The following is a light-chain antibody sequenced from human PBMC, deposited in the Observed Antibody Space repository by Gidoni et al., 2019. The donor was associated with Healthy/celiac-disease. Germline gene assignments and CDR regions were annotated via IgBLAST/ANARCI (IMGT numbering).Light chain of an antibody. Sequence: IALTQSPLPLPVTPGEPASISCRSSQSLLHSNGYNYLDWYLQKPGQSPQLLIYLGSNRASGVPDRFSGSGSGTDFTLKISRVEAEDVGVYYCMQALQTPPTFGQGTKVEIK. V-gene: IGKV2-28*01. CDR3: MQALQTPPT. CDR2: LGS. J-gene: IGKJ1*01. CDR1: QSLLHSNGYNY.